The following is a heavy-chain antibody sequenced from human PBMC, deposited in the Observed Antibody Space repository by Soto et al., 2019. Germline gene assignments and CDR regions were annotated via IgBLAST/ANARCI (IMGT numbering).Heavy chain of an antibody. V-gene: IGHV3-7*01. J-gene: IGHJ4*02. Sequence: PGGSLRLSCAASGFAFSSYWMSWVRQAPGKGLEWVANIKKDGSEEYYVDSVRGRFTISRDSAKNSLFLQMNSLRAEDTAVYYCETRSDTGYIFDFWGQGALVTVSS. CDR3: ETRSDTGYIFDF. CDR2: IKKDGSEE. D-gene: IGHD3-9*01. CDR1: GFAFSSYW.